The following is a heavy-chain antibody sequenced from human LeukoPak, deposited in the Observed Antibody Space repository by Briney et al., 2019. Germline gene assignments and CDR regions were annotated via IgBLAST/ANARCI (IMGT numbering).Heavy chain of an antibody. V-gene: IGHV4-31*03. CDR1: GGSISSGGYY. CDR2: IYYSGST. J-gene: IGHJ3*02. Sequence: SQTLSLTCTVSGGSISSGGYYWSWIRQHPGKGLEWIGYIYYSGSTYYNPSLKSRVTISVDTSKNQFSLRLSSVTAADTAVYYCARNEYYYDSSGYYRPHDAFDIWGQGTMVTVSS. CDR3: ARNEYYYDSSGYYRPHDAFDI. D-gene: IGHD3-22*01.